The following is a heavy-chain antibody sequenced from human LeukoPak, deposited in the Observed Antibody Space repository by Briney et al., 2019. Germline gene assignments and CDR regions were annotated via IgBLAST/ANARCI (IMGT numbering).Heavy chain of an antibody. V-gene: IGHV1-69*04. D-gene: IGHD2-21*02. CDR1: GGTFSSYA. J-gene: IGHJ5*02. CDR2: IIPILGIA. Sequence: ASVKVSCKASGGTFSSYAISWVRQAPGQGLEWMGRIIPILGIANYAQKFQGRVTITADKSTSTAYMELSSLRSEDTAVYYCARAGCGGDCYRFDPLGQGTLVTVSS. CDR3: ARAGCGGDCYRFDP.